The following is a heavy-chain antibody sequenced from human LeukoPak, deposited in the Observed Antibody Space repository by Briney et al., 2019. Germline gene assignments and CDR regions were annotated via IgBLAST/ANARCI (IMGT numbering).Heavy chain of an antibody. V-gene: IGHV1-8*03. Sequence: ASVKVSCKASGYTFTSYDINWVRQATGQGLEWMGWMNPNSGNTGYAQKFQGRVTITADESTSTAYMELSSLRSGDTAVYYCARGRQGNIVVVPAATLRGYYYYYMDVWGKGTTVTVSS. CDR2: MNPNSGNT. J-gene: IGHJ6*03. CDR1: GYTFTSYD. CDR3: ARGRQGNIVVVPAATLRGYYYYYMDV. D-gene: IGHD2-2*01.